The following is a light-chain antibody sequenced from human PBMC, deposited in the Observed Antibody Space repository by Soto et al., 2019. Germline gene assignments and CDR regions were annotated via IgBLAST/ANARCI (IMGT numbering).Light chain of an antibody. CDR2: SAS. J-gene: IGKJ1*01. Sequence: AIQMTQSPASVSASPGDRVTITCRSSQSVSGYLAWYQQKPGGAPKLLIYSASTLQSGVPSRFSGSGFGTDFTLAIRGLQSEDFATYYCHQYYSFPPWSFGQGTKVDIK. CDR3: HQYYSFPPWS. V-gene: IGKV1-8*01. CDR1: QSVSGY.